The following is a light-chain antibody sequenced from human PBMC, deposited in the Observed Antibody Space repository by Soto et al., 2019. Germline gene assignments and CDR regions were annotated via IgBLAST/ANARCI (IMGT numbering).Light chain of an antibody. V-gene: IGLV2-8*01. CDR3: CSYADSFYV. CDR2: EVS. CDR1: SSDVGGYNF. Sequence: QSALTQPPSASGSPGQSVTISCTGTSSDVGGYNFVSWYQHHPGKAPKLIIYEVSKRPSGVPNRFSGSKSGNTASLTVSGLQAEDEADYYCCSYADSFYVFGSGTKVTVL. J-gene: IGLJ1*01.